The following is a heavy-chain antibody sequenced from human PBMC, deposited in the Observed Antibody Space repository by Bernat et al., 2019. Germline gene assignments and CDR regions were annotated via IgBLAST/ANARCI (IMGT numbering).Heavy chain of an antibody. CDR2: IYYSGST. Sequence: QLQLQESGPGLVKPSETLSLTCTVSGGSISSSSYYWGWIRQPPGKGLEWIGSIYYSGSTYYKPSLKSRVNISVDTSKNQFSLKLSSVTAADTAVYDCARSHSSSWYRFDYWGQGTLVTVAS. CDR1: GGSISSSSYY. D-gene: IGHD6-13*01. CDR3: ARSHSSSWYRFDY. J-gene: IGHJ4*02. V-gene: IGHV4-39*01.